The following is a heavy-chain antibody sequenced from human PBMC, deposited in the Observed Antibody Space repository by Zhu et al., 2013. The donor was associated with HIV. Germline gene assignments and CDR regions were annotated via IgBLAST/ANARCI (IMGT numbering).Heavy chain of an antibody. CDR3: ARAAFETLVVAVAGFWGTENL. CDR2: MSPSNGNA. J-gene: IGHJ3*01. Sequence: QGQLVQSEAAVAEPGATLSVSCRASGDTLKNHDVHWVRQAPGQGLEFMGWMSPSNGNAGIHHRFQGKISMTWDTFTATAYLSLTRLTSADTAVYFCARAAFETLVVAVAGFWGTENLWGQGTKVTV. V-gene: IGHV1-8*01. CDR1: GDTLKNHD. D-gene: IGHD2-15*01.